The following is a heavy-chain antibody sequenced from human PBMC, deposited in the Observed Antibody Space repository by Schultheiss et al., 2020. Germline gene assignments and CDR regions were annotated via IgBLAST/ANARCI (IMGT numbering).Heavy chain of an antibody. D-gene: IGHD6-19*01. V-gene: IGHV3-21*01. CDR3: TRLERRREPKQWLVQNWFDP. CDR1: GFTFSSYA. Sequence: GGSLRLSCAASGFTFSSYAMSWVRQAPGKGLEWVSSISSTSDYIYYADSVKGRFTISRDNAKNTLYLQMNSLRAEDTAVYYCTRLERRREPKQWLVQNWFDPWGQGTLVTVSS. J-gene: IGHJ5*02. CDR2: ISSTSDYI.